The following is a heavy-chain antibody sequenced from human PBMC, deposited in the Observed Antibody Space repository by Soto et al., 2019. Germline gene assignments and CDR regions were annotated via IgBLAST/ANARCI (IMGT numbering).Heavy chain of an antibody. V-gene: IGHV3-43*01. CDR3: ARETFSYGSALDV. J-gene: IGHJ6*02. CDR2: ITWNGANT. CDR1: GFRFDEYN. D-gene: IGHD3-16*01. Sequence: GGSLRLSCAASGFRFDEYNMHWVRQAPGKGLEWLSLITWNGANTYYADSVKGRFTISRDGNTKWVSLQMTSLKREDTGLYYCARETFSYGSALDVWGQGTTVAVSS.